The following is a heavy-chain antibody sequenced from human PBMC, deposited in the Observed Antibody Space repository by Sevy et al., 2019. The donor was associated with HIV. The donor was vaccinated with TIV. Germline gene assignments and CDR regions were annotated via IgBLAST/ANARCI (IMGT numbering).Heavy chain of an antibody. D-gene: IGHD3-9*01. J-gene: IGHJ2*01. CDR3: VKEHFDWLLPSYYFDL. CDR1: GGSISTVDYY. V-gene: IGHV4-61*02. Sequence: SETLSLTCTISGGSISTVDYYCTWIRQPAGKGLEWIGRISASGTTTHNPSLESRVTMSVDTSQNQFSLKLTSVTAADTAIYYCVKEHFDWLLPSYYFDLWGRGTLVTVSS. CDR2: ISASGTT.